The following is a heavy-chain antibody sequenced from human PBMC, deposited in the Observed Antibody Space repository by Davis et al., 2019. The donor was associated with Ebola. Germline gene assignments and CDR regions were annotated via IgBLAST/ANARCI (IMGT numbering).Heavy chain of an antibody. CDR2: INRSGTT. CDR3: ARRSRGATCGGDCPRDS. CDR1: GFTFSNAW. D-gene: IGHD2-21*02. Sequence: ESLKISCAASGFTFSNAWMSWVRQAPGKGLEWIGEINRSGTTNYNPSLKSRVTISLETSKNQFSLQLSSVTAADTAVYYCARRSRGATCGGDCPRDSWGQGTLVTVSS. J-gene: IGHJ4*02. V-gene: IGHV4-34*01.